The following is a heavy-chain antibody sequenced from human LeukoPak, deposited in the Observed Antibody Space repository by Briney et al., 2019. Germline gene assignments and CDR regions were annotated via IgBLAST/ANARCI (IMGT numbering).Heavy chain of an antibody. CDR1: GFTFSSYA. V-gene: IGHV3-30*01. J-gene: IGHJ4*02. Sequence: GGSLLLSCAASGFTFSSYAMHWVRQAPGKGLEWVAVISYDGSNKYYADSVKGRFTISRDNSKNTLYLQMNSLRAEDTAVYYCVRDMADLGAVDYWGQGTLVTVSS. D-gene: IGHD3-3*01. CDR3: VRDMADLGAVDY. CDR2: ISYDGSNK.